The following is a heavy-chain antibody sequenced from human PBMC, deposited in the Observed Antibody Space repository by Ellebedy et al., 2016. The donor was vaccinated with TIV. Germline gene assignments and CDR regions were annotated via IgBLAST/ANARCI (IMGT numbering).Heavy chain of an antibody. V-gene: IGHV1-3*01. CDR3: ARDLGSTSWYGDAFYV. D-gene: IGHD6-13*01. Sequence: AASVKVSCKASGYTFTKFPLHWLRQAPGQRHEWMGWTTADNGDTKYSQMFQGRVTFLRDTSARTAYMELSSLRSEDTAIYYGARDLGSTSWYGDAFYVWGQGTRVTVSS. J-gene: IGHJ3*01. CDR2: TTADNGDT. CDR1: GYTFTKFP.